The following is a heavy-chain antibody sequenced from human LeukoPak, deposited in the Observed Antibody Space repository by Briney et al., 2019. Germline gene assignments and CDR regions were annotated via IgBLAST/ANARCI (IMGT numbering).Heavy chain of an antibody. Sequence: PSETLSLTCAVYGGFFSGYYWSWIRQPPGKGLEWIGEINHSGSTYYNPSLKSRVTISVDTSKNQFSLKLSSVTAADTAVYYCARGPRGKFFYYDSSGYSPRFDPRGQGTLVTVSS. CDR2: INHSGST. CDR3: ARGPRGKFFYYDSSGYSPRFDP. V-gene: IGHV4-34*01. D-gene: IGHD3-22*01. J-gene: IGHJ5*02. CDR1: GGFFSGYY.